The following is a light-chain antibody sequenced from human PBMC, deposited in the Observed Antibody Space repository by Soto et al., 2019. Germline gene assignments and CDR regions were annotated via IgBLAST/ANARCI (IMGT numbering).Light chain of an antibody. Sequence: DIQMTQSPSTLPASVGDRVTITFLASQTIFSWLAWYQQKPGTPPKLLIYKASTLQSGVPSRFSGSGSGTEFTLTISSLQPDDIATYYCQQYHSYSRTFGQGTKVDIK. CDR2: KAS. CDR1: QTIFSW. J-gene: IGKJ1*01. V-gene: IGKV1-5*03. CDR3: QQYHSYSRT.